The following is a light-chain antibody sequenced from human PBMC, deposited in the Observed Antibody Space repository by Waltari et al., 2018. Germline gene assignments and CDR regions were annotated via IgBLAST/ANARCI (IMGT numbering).Light chain of an antibody. J-gene: IGKJ2*01. CDR2: LGS. CDR3: MQALQTPYT. CDR1: QSLLHSNGYTY. V-gene: IGKV2-28*01. Sequence: DVVMTQSPLSLPVTPGEPASISCRSSQSLLHSNGYTYLDWYLQKPGQSPQLLIYLGSNRASRVPDRFSGSGSGTDFTLKISRVEAEDVGVFYCMQALQTPYTFGQGTKLEI.